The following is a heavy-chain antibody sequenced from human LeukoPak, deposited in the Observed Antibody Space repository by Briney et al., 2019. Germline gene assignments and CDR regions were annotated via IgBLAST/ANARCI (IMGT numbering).Heavy chain of an antibody. CDR1: GFTFNTYW. CDR2: ISSDGSTT. V-gene: IGHV3-74*01. Sequence: GGSLRLSCAASGFTFNTYWMHWVRQAPGKGLVWVSRISSDGSTTTYADSVKGRFTISRDNAKNTLYLQMNSLRAEDTAVYYCARDWGGYGPTSHDYWGQGTLVTVSS. J-gene: IGHJ4*02. D-gene: IGHD3-16*01. CDR3: ARDWGGYGPTSHDY.